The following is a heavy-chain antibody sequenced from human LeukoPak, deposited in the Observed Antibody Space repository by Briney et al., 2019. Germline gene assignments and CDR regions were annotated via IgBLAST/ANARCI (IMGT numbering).Heavy chain of an antibody. Sequence: PGGSLRLSCAASGFTFSSYAMNWVRQAPVKGLEWVSGISESGRDTYYADSVKGRFTISRDNSKNTLYLQMNSLRADDTAVYYCATNYYDSSGYFPDFDYWGQGALVSVSS. CDR2: ISESGRDT. CDR3: ATNYYDSSGYFPDFDY. D-gene: IGHD3-22*01. CDR1: GFTFSSYA. V-gene: IGHV3-23*01. J-gene: IGHJ4*02.